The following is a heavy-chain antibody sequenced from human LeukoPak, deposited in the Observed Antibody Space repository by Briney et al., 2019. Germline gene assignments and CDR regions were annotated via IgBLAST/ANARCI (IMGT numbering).Heavy chain of an antibody. CDR3: ARFGIAAAEGDY. CDR1: EYSHTSYW. CDR2: IYPGDSDT. V-gene: IGHV5-51*01. J-gene: IGHJ4*02. Sequence: GESLKLSCKCPEYSHTSYWIGWVRPTPGKGMEWMGIIYPGDSDTRYSPSFRGQVTISADKSISTAYLQWSSLKASDTAMYYCARFGIAAAEGDYWGQGTLVTVSS. D-gene: IGHD6-13*01.